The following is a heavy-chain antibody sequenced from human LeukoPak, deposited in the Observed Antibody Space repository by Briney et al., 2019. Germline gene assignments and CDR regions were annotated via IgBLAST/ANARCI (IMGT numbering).Heavy chain of an antibody. Sequence: GESLRLSCAASGFTFSRYWMHWVRQAPGEGLVWVSRIDERGTTIDYADSVRDRFTISRDNAKNTLYLHMNSLRAEDTAMYYCARDVGGAGSHWGQGSLVTVSS. CDR1: GFTFSRYW. CDR3: ARDVGGAGSH. D-gene: IGHD3-10*01. CDR2: IDERGTTI. V-gene: IGHV3-74*01. J-gene: IGHJ4*02.